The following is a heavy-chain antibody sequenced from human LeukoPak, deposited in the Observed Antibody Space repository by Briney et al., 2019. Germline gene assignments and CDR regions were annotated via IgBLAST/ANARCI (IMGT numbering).Heavy chain of an antibody. CDR3: ARVRVDIVATHYYFDY. J-gene: IGHJ4*02. D-gene: IGHD5-12*01. V-gene: IGHV4-59*12. CDR2: IYYTGST. CDR1: GGSISSYY. Sequence: SETLFLTCTVSGGSISSYYWSWIRQPPGKGLEWIGYIYYTGSTNYNPSLKSRVTISVDTSKNQFSLKLSSVTAADTAVYYCARVRVDIVATHYYFDYWGQGTLVTVSS.